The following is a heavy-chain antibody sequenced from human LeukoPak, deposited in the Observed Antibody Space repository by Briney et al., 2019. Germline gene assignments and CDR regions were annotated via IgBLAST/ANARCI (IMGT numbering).Heavy chain of an antibody. CDR2: INHSGST. J-gene: IGHJ5*02. V-gene: IGHV4-34*01. CDR1: GGSFSGYY. Sequence: GGSFSGYYWSWIRQPPGKGLEWIGEINHSGSTNYNPSLKSRVTISVDTSKNQFSLKLSSVTAADTAVYYCARRLFNWFDPWGQGTLVTVSS. CDR3: ARRLFNWFDP. D-gene: IGHD3-22*01.